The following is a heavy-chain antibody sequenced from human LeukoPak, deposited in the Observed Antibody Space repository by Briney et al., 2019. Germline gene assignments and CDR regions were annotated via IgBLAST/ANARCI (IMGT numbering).Heavy chain of an antibody. J-gene: IGHJ4*02. V-gene: IGHV3-23*01. Sequence: GGSLRLSCAASGFSFRTYGMSWVRQAPGKRLEWVSGISGSGDNTHNADFVKGRFTISRDNSKNTLYLQMNSLRAEDTAVYYCAKIAETSGIYGQGYDYWGQGTQVTVSS. CDR3: AKIAETSGIYGQGYDY. CDR2: ISGSGDNT. CDR1: GFSFRTYG. D-gene: IGHD1-26*01.